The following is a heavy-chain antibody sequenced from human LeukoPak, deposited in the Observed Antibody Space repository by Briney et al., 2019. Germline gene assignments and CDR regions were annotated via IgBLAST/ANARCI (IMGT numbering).Heavy chain of an antibody. D-gene: IGHD1-26*01. CDR2: ISSSSSYI. CDR3: AREGALRGSYTLFDY. V-gene: IGHV3-21*01. CDR1: GFTFSSYS. J-gene: IGHJ4*02. Sequence: PGGSLRLSCAASGFTFSSYSMNWVRQAPGKGLEWVPSISSSSSYIYYADSVKGRFTISRDNAKNSLYLQMNSLRAEDTAVYYCAREGALRGSYTLFDYWGQGTLVTVSS.